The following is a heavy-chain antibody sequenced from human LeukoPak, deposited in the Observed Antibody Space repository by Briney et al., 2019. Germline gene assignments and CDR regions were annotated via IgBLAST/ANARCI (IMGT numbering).Heavy chain of an antibody. J-gene: IGHJ3*02. V-gene: IGHV4-38-2*02. Sequence: SSETLSLTCTVSGYSISSGYYWGWIRQPPGKGLEWIGSIYHSGSTYYNPSLKSRVTISVDTSKNQFSLKLSSVTAADTAVYYCARCHCTSTSCPDSAFDIWGQGTMVKVSS. D-gene: IGHD2-2*01. CDR3: ARCHCTSTSCPDSAFDI. CDR1: GYSISSGYY. CDR2: IYHSGST.